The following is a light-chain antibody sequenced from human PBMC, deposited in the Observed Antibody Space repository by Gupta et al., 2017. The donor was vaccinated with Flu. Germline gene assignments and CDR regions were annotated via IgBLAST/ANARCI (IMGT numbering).Light chain of an antibody. CDR1: QSLLHSNGYNY. CDR2: LGS. Sequence: DIVMTQSPLSLPFTPGEPASISCRSSQSLLHSNGYNYLDWYLQKPRQSPQLLIYLGSNRAYGVPDRFSGSGSGTDFTLKISRGEAEDVGVYYCRQTLQTPRTFGQGTKVEIK. J-gene: IGKJ1*01. V-gene: IGKV2-28*01. CDR3: RQTLQTPRT.